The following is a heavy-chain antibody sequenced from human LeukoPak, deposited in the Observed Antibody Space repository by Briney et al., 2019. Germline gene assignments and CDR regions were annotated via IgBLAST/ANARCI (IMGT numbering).Heavy chain of an antibody. V-gene: IGHV3-48*01. J-gene: IGHJ4*02. Sequence: GGSLRLSCAAPGFTFSSYSMNWVRQAPGKGLEWVSYISSSSSTIYYADSVKGRFTISRDNAKNSLYLQMNSLRAEDTAVYYCARDGRLLWFGELFTYWGQGTLVTVSS. CDR3: ARDGRLLWFGELFTY. CDR1: GFTFSSYS. CDR2: ISSSSSTI. D-gene: IGHD3-10*01.